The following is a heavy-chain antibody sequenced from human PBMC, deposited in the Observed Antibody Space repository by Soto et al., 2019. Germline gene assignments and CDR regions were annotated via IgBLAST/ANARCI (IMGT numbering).Heavy chain of an antibody. D-gene: IGHD2-21*01. V-gene: IGHV1-69*08. CDR2: IIPILGIA. CDR3: AREGDYPYGMDV. Sequence: QVQLVQSGAEVKKPGSSVNVSCKASGGTFSSYTISWVRQAPGQGLEWMGRIIPILGIANYAQKFQGRVTITADKSTSTAYMELSSLRSEDTAVYYCAREGDYPYGMDVWGQGTTVTVSS. J-gene: IGHJ6*02. CDR1: GGTFSSYT.